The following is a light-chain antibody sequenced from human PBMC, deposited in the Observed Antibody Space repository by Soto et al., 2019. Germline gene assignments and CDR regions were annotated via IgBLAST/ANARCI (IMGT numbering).Light chain of an antibody. CDR2: GAS. V-gene: IGKV3-15*01. J-gene: IGKJ4*01. CDR3: QQYNNWPPVT. CDR1: QSVSSN. Sequence: EIVMTQSPATLSVSPGERATLSCRASQSVSSNLAWYQQKPGQAPRLLIYGASTRATGIPARFSGSGSGTEFTHTISSQQSEDFAVYYCQQYNNWPPVTFGGGTKVEIK.